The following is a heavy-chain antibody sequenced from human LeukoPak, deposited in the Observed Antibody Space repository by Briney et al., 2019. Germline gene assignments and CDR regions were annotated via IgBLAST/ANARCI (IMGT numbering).Heavy chain of an antibody. CDR3: ARESRSVVTRYFQH. CDR2: ISSSSTYI. Sequence: PGGSLRLSCAASGFTFSSYGMSWVRQAPGKGLEWVSSISSSSTYIYYADSVKGRFTISRDNAKNSLYLQMNSLRADDTAIYYCARESRSVVTRYFQHWGQGTLVTVSS. CDR1: GFTFSSYG. J-gene: IGHJ1*01. V-gene: IGHV3-21*01. D-gene: IGHD4-23*01.